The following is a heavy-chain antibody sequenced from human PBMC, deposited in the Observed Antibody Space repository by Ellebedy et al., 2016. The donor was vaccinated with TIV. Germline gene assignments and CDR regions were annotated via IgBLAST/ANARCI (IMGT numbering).Heavy chain of an antibody. Sequence: GESLKISCKASGYSFTNYWIGWVRQMPGKGLEWMGIIYPSDSDTRYSPSFQGQVTISADKSINTAYLQWSGLKASDTAMYYCARPPVRYGEGEVDYWGQGTLVTVSS. J-gene: IGHJ4*02. CDR1: GYSFTNYW. V-gene: IGHV5-51*01. CDR2: IYPSDSDT. CDR3: ARPPVRYGEGEVDY. D-gene: IGHD4/OR15-4a*01.